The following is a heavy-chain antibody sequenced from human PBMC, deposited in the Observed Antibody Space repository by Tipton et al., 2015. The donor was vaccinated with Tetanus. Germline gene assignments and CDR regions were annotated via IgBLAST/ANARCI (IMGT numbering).Heavy chain of an antibody. CDR1: GYTFTSYG. Sequence: QSGAEVKKPGASVKVSCKASGYTFTSYGLNWVRKAAGRGFEWMGWLNPKRGSAAYAPRFQGRVTMTTKTSITTAFMEVASLTYEDTAVYYCASGSSIRHGLDVWGHGTSVTVSS. D-gene: IGHD2-2*01. J-gene: IGHJ6*02. CDR3: ASGSSIRHGLDV. V-gene: IGHV1-8*02. CDR2: LNPKRGSA.